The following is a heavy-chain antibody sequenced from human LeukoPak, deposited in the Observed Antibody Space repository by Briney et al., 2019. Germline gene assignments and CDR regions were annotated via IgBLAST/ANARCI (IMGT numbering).Heavy chain of an antibody. D-gene: IGHD3-10*01. V-gene: IGHV4-39*07. CDR2: IYYSGST. CDR1: GGSISSSSYY. J-gene: IGHJ4*02. CDR3: ARELITMVRGVIMTPFDY. Sequence: SETLSLTCTVSGGSISSSSYYWGWIRQPPGKGLEWIGSIYYSGSTYYNPSLKSRVTISVDTSKNQFSLKLSSVTAADTAVYYCARELITMVRGVIMTPFDYWGQGTLVTVSS.